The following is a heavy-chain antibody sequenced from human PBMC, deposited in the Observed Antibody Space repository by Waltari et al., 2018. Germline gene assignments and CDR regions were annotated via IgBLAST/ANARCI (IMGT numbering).Heavy chain of an antibody. CDR3: ALPGIVGADNWFDP. CDR2: FIPIFGTA. J-gene: IGHJ5*02. Sequence: QVQLVQSGAEVKKPGSSVKVSCKASGGTFSSYAISWVRQAPGQGLEWMGMFIPIFGTANYAQKFQGRVTITADKSTSTAYMELSSLRSEDTAVYYCALPGIVGADNWFDPWGQGTLVTVSS. D-gene: IGHD1-26*01. CDR1: GGTFSSYA. V-gene: IGHV1-69*08.